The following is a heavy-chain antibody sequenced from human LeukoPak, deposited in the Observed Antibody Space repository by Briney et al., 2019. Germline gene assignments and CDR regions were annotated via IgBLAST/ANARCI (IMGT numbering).Heavy chain of an antibody. Sequence: SETLSLTCAVYVGSFSGYYWSWFRQPSGKGLEWIGEINHSGSTNYNPSLKSRVTISVDTSKNQFSLKLSSVTAEDMAVYYCARVRLYCSSTSCYRPFDYWGPGTLVTVSS. CDR2: INHSGST. D-gene: IGHD2-2*01. CDR1: VGSFSGYY. V-gene: IGHV4-34*01. J-gene: IGHJ4*02. CDR3: ARVRLYCSSTSCYRPFDY.